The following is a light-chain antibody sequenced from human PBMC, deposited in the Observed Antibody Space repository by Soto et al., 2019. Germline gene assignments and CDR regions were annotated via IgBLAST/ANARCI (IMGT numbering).Light chain of an antibody. V-gene: IGKV3-15*01. CDR1: QSVRSN. CDR3: QQYNDWPLT. J-gene: IGKJ4*01. Sequence: EVVMTQSPATLSVSPGERATLSCRASQSVRSNLAWYRQKPGQLPRLLIYGASTRATGIPARFSGSGSGTEFTLTISSLQSEDFTVYYCQQYNDWPLTFGGGTKVEIK. CDR2: GAS.